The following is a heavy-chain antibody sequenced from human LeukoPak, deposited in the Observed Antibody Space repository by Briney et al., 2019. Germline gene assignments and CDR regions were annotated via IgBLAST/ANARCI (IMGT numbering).Heavy chain of an antibody. CDR3: ARARGVVVAAGLIDY. CDR2: INPSGGST. V-gene: IGHV1-46*01. CDR1: GYTFTSYY. Sequence: ASVKVSCTASGYTFTSYYMHWVRQAPGQGLEWMGIINPSGGSTSYAQKFQGRVTMTRDTSTSTVYMELSSLRSEDTAVYYCARARGVVVAAGLIDYWGQGTLVTVSS. D-gene: IGHD2-15*01. J-gene: IGHJ4*02.